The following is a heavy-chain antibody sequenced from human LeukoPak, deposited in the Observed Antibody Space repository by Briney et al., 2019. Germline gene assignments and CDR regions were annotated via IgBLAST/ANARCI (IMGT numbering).Heavy chain of an antibody. CDR2: IYYSGST. J-gene: IGHJ5*02. CDR3: ARDSNDPYSGSPTT. D-gene: IGHD1-26*01. V-gene: IGHV4-59*01. CDR1: GGSISSYY. Sequence: SETLSLTCTVSGGSISSYYWSWIRQPPGKGLEWIGYIYYSGSTNYNPSLKSRVTISVDTSKNQFSLKLSSVTAVDTAVDYCARDSNDPYSGSPTTWGQGTLVTVSS.